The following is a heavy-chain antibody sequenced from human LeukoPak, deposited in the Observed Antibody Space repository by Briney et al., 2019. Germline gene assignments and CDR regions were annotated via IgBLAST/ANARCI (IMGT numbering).Heavy chain of an antibody. CDR3: ARDKTSSWTFDY. CDR2: IGYGGNK. J-gene: IGHJ4*02. Sequence: GGSLRLSCAASGFTFSSHGMHWVRQAPDKGLEWVAVIGYGGNKNYADSVKGRFTISRDTSKNTLFLQMNSLGAEDTAVYYCARDKTSSWTFDYWGQGKLVTVSS. D-gene: IGHD2-2*01. CDR1: GFTFSSHG. V-gene: IGHV3-33*01.